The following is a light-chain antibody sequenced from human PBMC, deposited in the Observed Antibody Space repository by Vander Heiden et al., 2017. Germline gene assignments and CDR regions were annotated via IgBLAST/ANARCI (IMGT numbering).Light chain of an antibody. Sequence: DIQMIQSPYTLSASVGDIVTITCRASPSISTWLAWYQQKPEKAPKLLIYKASSLESGVPSRFSGSGSGTEFTLTISSLHPDDFATYYCQLYNDYSWTFGQGTKVEIK. CDR1: PSISTW. CDR3: QLYNDYSWT. V-gene: IGKV1-5*03. CDR2: KAS. J-gene: IGKJ1*01.